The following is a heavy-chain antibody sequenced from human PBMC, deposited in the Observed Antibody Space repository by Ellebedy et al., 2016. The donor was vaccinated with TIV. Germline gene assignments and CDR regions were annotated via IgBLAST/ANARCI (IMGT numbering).Heavy chain of an antibody. Sequence: GGSLRLXXAASGITVSNNYMRWVRQAPGKGLEWVSLMYSSGTTHYADSVKGRFTVSRDDSKSTLYLQMDSLTAEDTAIYYCAKGISKIRGLTTCFDSWGQGTLVTVSS. CDR2: MYSSGTT. CDR1: GITVSNNY. J-gene: IGHJ4*02. CDR3: AKGISKIRGLTTCFDS. V-gene: IGHV3-66*01. D-gene: IGHD3-10*01.